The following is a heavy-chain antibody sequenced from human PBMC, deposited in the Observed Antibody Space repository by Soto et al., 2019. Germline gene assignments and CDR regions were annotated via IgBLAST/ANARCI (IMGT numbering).Heavy chain of an antibody. J-gene: IGHJ6*02. Sequence: QVQLVQSGAEVKKPGASVKVSCKASGYTFTSYDINWVRQATGQGLEWMGWMNPNSGNTGYAQKFQGRVTMTRNTSXXTDYMELSSLRSEDAAVYYCARAVTTLYYYYGMDVWGQGTTVTVSS. D-gene: IGHD4-17*01. V-gene: IGHV1-8*01. CDR3: ARAVTTLYYYYGMDV. CDR2: MNPNSGNT. CDR1: GYTFTSYD.